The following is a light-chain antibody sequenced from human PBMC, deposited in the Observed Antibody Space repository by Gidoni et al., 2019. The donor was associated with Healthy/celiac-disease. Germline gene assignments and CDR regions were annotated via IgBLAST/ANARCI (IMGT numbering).Light chain of an antibody. J-gene: IGKJ4*01. CDR1: QSVSSY. Sequence: EIVLTQSPATLSLSPGERATLSCRASQSVSSYLAWYQQKPGQAPRLLIYDASNRATGIPARCSGSGSGTDFTLTISSLEPEDFAVYYCQQRSNWLFTFGGGTKVEIK. V-gene: IGKV3-11*01. CDR2: DAS. CDR3: QQRSNWLFT.